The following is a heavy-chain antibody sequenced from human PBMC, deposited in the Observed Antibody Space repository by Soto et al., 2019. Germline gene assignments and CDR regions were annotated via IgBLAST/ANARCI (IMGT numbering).Heavy chain of an antibody. CDR2: IDPSDSYT. CDR1: GYSFTSYV. V-gene: IGHV5-10-1*01. CDR3: ARHGSYSSSKYGMDV. J-gene: IGHJ6*02. Sequence: GESLKISCKGSGYSFTSYVISWVRQMPGKGLEWMGRIDPSDSYTNYSPSFQGHVTISADKSISTAYLQWSSLKASDTAMYYCARHGSYSSSKYGMDVWGQGTTVTVSS. D-gene: IGHD6-13*01.